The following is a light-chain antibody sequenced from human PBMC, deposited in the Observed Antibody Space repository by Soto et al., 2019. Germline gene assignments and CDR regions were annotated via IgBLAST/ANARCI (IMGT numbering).Light chain of an antibody. CDR3: HHYVGSPWA. CDR1: QSVNRF. CDR2: GAT. J-gene: IGKJ1*01. Sequence: MVFTHSPGSLALFPGGRGTLFCRARQSVNRFLAWFQQKPGQAPRLLIYGATNRAAGVPDRFSGSGSDTDFTLTITRLDPEDFALYYCHHYVGSPWAFGQGTKVDIK. V-gene: IGKV3-20*01.